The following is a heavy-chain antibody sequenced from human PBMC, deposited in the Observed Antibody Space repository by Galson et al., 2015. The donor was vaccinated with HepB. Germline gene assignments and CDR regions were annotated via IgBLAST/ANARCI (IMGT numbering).Heavy chain of an antibody. CDR1: GFTFDDYA. CDR2: ISWNSGSI. J-gene: IGHJ3*02. CDR3: AKDMSITMIVVPDAFDI. V-gene: IGHV3-9*01. D-gene: IGHD3-22*01. Sequence: SLRLSCAASGFTFDDYAMHWVRQAPGKGLEWVSGISWNSGSIGYADSVKGRFTISRDNAKNSLYLQMNSLRAEDTALYYCAKDMSITMIVVPDAFDIWGQGTMVTVSS.